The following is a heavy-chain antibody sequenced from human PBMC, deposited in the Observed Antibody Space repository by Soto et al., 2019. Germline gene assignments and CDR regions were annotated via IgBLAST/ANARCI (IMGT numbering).Heavy chain of an antibody. CDR1: GFTFSDYY. V-gene: IGHV3-11*01. D-gene: IGHD6-13*01. CDR2: ISSSGSTI. J-gene: IGHJ4*02. CDR3: ARDIPLKAAAGGGGFDY. Sequence: QVQLVESGGGLVKPGGSLRLSCAASGFTFSDYYMSWIRQAPGKGLEWVSYISSSGSTIYYADSVKGRFTISRDNAKNSLDLQMNSLRAGGTAVYYCARDIPLKAAAGGGGFDYWGQGTLVTVSS.